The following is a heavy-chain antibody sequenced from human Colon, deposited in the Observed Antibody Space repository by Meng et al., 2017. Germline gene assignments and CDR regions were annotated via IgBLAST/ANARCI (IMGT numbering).Heavy chain of an antibody. J-gene: IGHJ4*02. Sequence: QIPLKESGPTLVKPPQTLTLACTFAGFSLSTSGVGVGWIRQPPGKALEWLALIYWDDDKRYSPSLKSRLTITKDTSKNQVVLTMTNMDPVDTATYYCAHRHPGGPVDYWGQGTLVTVSS. D-gene: IGHD3-16*01. CDR1: GFSLSTSGVG. CDR2: IYWDDDK. CDR3: AHRHPGGPVDY. V-gene: IGHV2-5*02.